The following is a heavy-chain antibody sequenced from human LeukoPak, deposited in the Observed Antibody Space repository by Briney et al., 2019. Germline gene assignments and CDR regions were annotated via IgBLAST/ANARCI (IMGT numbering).Heavy chain of an antibody. D-gene: IGHD6-19*01. Sequence: SETLSLTCTVSGGSISSYYWSWIRQPPGKGLEWIGYIYYSGSTNYNPSLKSRVTISVDTSKNQFSLKLSSVTAADTAVYYCARERGGQWLVRGLDYWGQGTLVTVSS. CDR3: ARERGGQWLVRGLDY. CDR1: GGSISSYY. CDR2: IYYSGST. V-gene: IGHV4-59*12. J-gene: IGHJ4*02.